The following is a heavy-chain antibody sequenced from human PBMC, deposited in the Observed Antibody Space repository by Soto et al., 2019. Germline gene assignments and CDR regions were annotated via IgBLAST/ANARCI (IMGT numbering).Heavy chain of an antibody. CDR2: IYWDDDK. CDR3: AHAYYYDSGSLQGPDY. V-gene: IGHV2-5*02. Sequence: QITLKESGPTLVKPTQTLTLTCTFSGFSLSTSGVGVGWIRQPPGKALEWLALIYWDDDKRYSPSLKSRLTIRKDTSKNQVVLTLTNVDPVDTATYYCAHAYYYDSGSLQGPDYWGQGTLVTVSS. CDR1: GFSLSTSGVG. D-gene: IGHD3-10*01. J-gene: IGHJ4*02.